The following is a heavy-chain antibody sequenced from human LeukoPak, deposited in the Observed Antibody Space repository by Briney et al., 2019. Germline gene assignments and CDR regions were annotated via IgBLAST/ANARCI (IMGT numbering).Heavy chain of an antibody. V-gene: IGHV5-51*01. CDR2: IYPGDSDT. CDR1: GYSFTSYW. J-gene: IGHJ4*02. Sequence: PGESLKISCKGSGYSFTSYWIGWVRQTPGKGLEWMGIIYPGDSDTRYSPSFQGQVTISADKSISTAYLQWSSLKASDTAMYYCASLTYYYDSSGYYYGYFDYWGQGTLVTVSS. D-gene: IGHD3-22*01. CDR3: ASLTYYYDSSGYYYGYFDY.